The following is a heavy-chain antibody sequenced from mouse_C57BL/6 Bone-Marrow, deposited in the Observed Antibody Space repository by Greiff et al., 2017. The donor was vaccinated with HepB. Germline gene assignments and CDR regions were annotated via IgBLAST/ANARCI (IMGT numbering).Heavy chain of an antibody. CDR3: ARDYYGSSYEAWFAY. CDR1: DSEVFPIAY. Sequence: VQLQQSGSELRSPGSSVKLSCKDFDSEVFPIAYMSWVRQKPGHGFEWIGGRLPSIGRTIYGEKFEDKATLDADTLSNTAYLELNSLTSEDSAIYYCARDYYGSSYEAWFAYWGQGTLVTVSA. D-gene: IGHD1-1*01. CDR2: RLPSIGRT. J-gene: IGHJ3*01. V-gene: IGHV15-2*01.